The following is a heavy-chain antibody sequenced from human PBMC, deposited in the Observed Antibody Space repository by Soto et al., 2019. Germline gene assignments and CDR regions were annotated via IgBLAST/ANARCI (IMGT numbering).Heavy chain of an antibody. V-gene: IGHV3-33*01. Sequence: QVQLVETGGGVVQPGRSLRLSCAASGFTFSSYGMHWVRQAPGKGLEWVAVIWYDGSNKYYADSVKGRFTISRDNSKNTLYLQMNSLRAEDTAVYYCARDAGLGVNYYHYGMDVWGQGTTVTVSS. J-gene: IGHJ6*02. CDR3: ARDAGLGVNYYHYGMDV. CDR2: IWYDGSNK. CDR1: GFTFSSYG. D-gene: IGHD3-10*01.